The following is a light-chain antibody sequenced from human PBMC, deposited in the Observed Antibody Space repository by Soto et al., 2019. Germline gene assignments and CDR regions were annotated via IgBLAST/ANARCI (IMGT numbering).Light chain of an antibody. Sequence: IQMTQSASTLSASVGDRVNITGRASQDIRNELSWYQQKPGKAPKFLIFAASNLQSGVPSRFSGSGSGTDFTLTISSLQPEDFATYFCLQDDDYPFTFGGGTKVDIK. CDR1: QDIRNE. J-gene: IGKJ4*01. CDR2: AAS. V-gene: IGKV1-6*01. CDR3: LQDDDYPFT.